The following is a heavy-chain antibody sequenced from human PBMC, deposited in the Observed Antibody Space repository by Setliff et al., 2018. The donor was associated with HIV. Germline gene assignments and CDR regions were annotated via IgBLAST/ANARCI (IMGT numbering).Heavy chain of an antibody. D-gene: IGHD3-16*01. J-gene: IGHJ4*02. CDR1: GGSISSSSYY. CDR2: VYYSGST. CDR3: VRQGGTVSFDH. V-gene: IGHV4-39*01. Sequence: PSETLSLTCTVSGGSISSSSYYWGWIRQPPGKGLEWIGTVYYSGSTYYNPSLKSRVTMSIDTSKNHFSLKLSSVTAVDTAVYYCVRQGGTVSFDHWGQGTLVTVS.